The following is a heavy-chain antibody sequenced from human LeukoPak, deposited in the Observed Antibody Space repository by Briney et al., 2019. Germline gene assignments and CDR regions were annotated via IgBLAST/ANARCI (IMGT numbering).Heavy chain of an antibody. Sequence: GGSLRLSCAASGFTFSTYIMNWVRQAPGKGLEWVSSINSSSSYYAESVKGRFTISRDNAKNSLYLQMNSLRAEDTAVYYCARGTKGGYTCFDYWGQGTLVTVSS. CDR2: INSSSS. D-gene: IGHD5-12*01. V-gene: IGHV3-21*01. J-gene: IGHJ4*02. CDR1: GFTFSTYI. CDR3: ARGTKGGYTCFDY.